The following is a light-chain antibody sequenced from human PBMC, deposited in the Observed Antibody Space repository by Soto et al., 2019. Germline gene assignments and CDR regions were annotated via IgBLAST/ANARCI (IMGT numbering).Light chain of an antibody. CDR3: QRYDSLRT. V-gene: IGKV3-20*01. CDR2: GAS. Sequence: EVVMTQSPGTLSLSPGERATLSCRASQSVRSNSLAWYQQKPGQAPRLLIYGASNRATGIPDRFSGSGSGTDFTLTITRLEAEDFAMYYCQRYDSLRTFGQGTKVDI. CDR1: QSVRSNS. J-gene: IGKJ1*01.